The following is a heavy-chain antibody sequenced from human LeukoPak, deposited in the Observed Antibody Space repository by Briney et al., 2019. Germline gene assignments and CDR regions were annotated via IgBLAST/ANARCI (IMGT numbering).Heavy chain of an antibody. CDR3: AKDEYYDILTGSLDY. CDR1: GFTFSSYT. Sequence: GGSLRLSCAASGFTFSSYTMHWVRQAPGKGLEWVALISYDGSNIYYADSVKGRFTISRDNSKNTLYLQMNSLRAEDTALYYCAKDEYYDILTGSLDYWGQGTLVTVSS. V-gene: IGHV3-30-3*01. D-gene: IGHD3-9*01. CDR2: ISYDGSNI. J-gene: IGHJ4*02.